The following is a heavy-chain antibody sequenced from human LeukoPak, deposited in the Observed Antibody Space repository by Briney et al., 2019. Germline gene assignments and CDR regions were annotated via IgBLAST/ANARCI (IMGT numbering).Heavy chain of an antibody. D-gene: IGHD1-26*01. CDR3: ARGGRWELPRPYAFDI. V-gene: IGHV1-18*01. Sequence: ASVKVSCKASGYTFTSYGISWVRQAPGQGPEWMGWISAYNGHTNYAQKLQGRVTITTDTSTSTAYMELRSLISDDTAVYYCARGGRWELPRPYAFDIWGQGTTVTASS. J-gene: IGHJ3*02. CDR2: ISAYNGHT. CDR1: GYTFTSYG.